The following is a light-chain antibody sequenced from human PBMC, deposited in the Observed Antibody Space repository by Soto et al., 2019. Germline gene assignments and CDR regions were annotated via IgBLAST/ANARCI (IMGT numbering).Light chain of an antibody. CDR3: AAWDDSLNGLV. J-gene: IGLJ2*01. Sequence: QSVLTQPPSASGTPGQRVTISCSGSSSSIGSNTVNWYQQLPGTAPKLLIYSNDQRPSGVPDRFSGSKSGTSASLAISGLQSDDESDYYCAAWDDSLNGLVFGGGTQLTVL. CDR1: SSSIGSNT. CDR2: SND. V-gene: IGLV1-44*01.